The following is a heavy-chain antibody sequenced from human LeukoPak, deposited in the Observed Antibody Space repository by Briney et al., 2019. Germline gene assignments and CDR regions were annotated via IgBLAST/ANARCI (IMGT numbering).Heavy chain of an antibody. CDR3: ARGGLGHNFDY. J-gene: IGHJ4*02. D-gene: IGHD3-10*01. Sequence: GGSLRLSCAASGFTFSSYAMHWVRQAPGKGLVWVAVISYDGSNKYYADSVKGRFTISRDNSKNTLYLQMNSLRAEDTAVYYCARGGLGHNFDYWGQGTLVTVSS. CDR1: GFTFSSYA. V-gene: IGHV3-30-3*01. CDR2: ISYDGSNK.